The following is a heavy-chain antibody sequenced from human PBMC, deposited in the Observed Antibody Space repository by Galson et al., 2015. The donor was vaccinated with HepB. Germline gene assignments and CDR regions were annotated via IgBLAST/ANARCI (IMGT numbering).Heavy chain of an antibody. V-gene: IGHV1-46*03. CDR2: IDPSNAAT. D-gene: IGHD2-2*01. CDR1: GYIFATYF. CDR3: AREAPGTLYFDY. J-gene: IGHJ4*02. Sequence: SVKVSCKASGYIFATYFLHWVRQAPGQGLEYVGMIDPSNAATNFAQRFQGRVTMTRDTSTSTVYMDLSGLTSEDTAVYYCAREAPGTLYFDYWGLGTLVTVSS.